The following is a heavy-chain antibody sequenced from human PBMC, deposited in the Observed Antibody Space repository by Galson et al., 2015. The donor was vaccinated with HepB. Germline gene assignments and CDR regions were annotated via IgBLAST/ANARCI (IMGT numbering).Heavy chain of an antibody. CDR1: GFTFSSYA. Sequence: SLRLSCAASGFTFSSYAMHWVRQAPGKGLEWVAVISYDGRKKNYADSVKGRITISRDDSKNTLYLDMNSLRAEDTAVDSCARDNLGWELLPTSWLDYWGQGILVTVSS. CDR3: ARDNLGWELLPTSWLDY. CDR2: ISYDGRKK. D-gene: IGHD1-26*01. V-gene: IGHV3-30*04. J-gene: IGHJ4*02.